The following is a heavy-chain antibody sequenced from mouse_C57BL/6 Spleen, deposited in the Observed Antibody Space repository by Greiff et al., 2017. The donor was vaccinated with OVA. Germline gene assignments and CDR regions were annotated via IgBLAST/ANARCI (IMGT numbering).Heavy chain of an antibody. V-gene: IGHV5-17*01. CDR1: GFTFSDYG. Sequence: EVHLVESGGGLVKPGGSLKLSCAASGFTFSDYGMHWVRQAPEKGLEWVAYISSGSSTIYYADTVKGRFTISRDNAKKTLFLQMTSLRSEDTAMYYCARRGTTVVELYFDYWGQGTTLTVSS. CDR3: ARRGTTVVELYFDY. CDR2: ISSGSSTI. J-gene: IGHJ2*01. D-gene: IGHD1-1*01.